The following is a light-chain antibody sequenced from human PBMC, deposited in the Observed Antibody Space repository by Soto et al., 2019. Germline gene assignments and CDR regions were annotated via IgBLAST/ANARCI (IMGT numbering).Light chain of an antibody. CDR1: PSLVHSDGIAY. V-gene: IGKV2-30*02. J-gene: IGKJ5*01. CDR3: MQGTHWPIT. Sequence: DDVMTETPLSLPVTLGQPASSSGRSNPSLVHSDGIAYFSWFQQRTGRYPXRLIYKVSNRDSGVPARFSGSGLGTDFALKIGRVEAEDVGVYYCMQGTHWPITFGLGTRLG. CDR2: KVS.